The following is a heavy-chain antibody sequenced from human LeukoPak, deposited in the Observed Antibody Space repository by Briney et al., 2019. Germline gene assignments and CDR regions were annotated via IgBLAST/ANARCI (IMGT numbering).Heavy chain of an antibody. CDR3: VRDGGVSGYDLLDY. J-gene: IGHJ4*02. CDR2: INQDGSEE. V-gene: IGHV3-7*01. CDR1: GFTFSNYW. D-gene: IGHD5-12*01. Sequence: GGSLRLSCAASGFTFSNYWMTWVRQAPGKGLEWVAHINQDGSEEHYMDSAKARFTISRDNARNSLSLQMNSLRAEDTAVYYCVRDGGVSGYDLLDYWGQGTLVTVSS.